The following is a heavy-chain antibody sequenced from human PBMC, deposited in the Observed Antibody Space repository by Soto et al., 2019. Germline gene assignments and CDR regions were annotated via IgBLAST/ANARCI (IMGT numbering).Heavy chain of an antibody. V-gene: IGHV1-46*01. CDR3: ARGLGLGDC. Sequence: QVQLVQSGAEVKKPGASVKVSCKASGYTFSSYYIHWVRQAPGQGLEWIGIINPNGGSTNYAQNFRGRPTVPRNTSTATVYMDLSALTPDDTAMYYCARGLGLGDCWGQGTLVTVSS. D-gene: IGHD3-9*01. CDR2: INPNGGST. J-gene: IGHJ4*02. CDR1: GYTFSSYY.